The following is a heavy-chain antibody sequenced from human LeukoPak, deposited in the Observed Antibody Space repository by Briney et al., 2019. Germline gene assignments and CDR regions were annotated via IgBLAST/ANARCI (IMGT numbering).Heavy chain of an antibody. D-gene: IGHD6-19*01. J-gene: IGHJ4*02. CDR1: GFTFSSYA. V-gene: IGHV3-23*01. CDR2: IGGSGGST. Sequence: GGSLRLSCAASGFTFSSYAMSWVRQAPGKGLEWVSAIGGSGGSTYYADSVKGRFAISRDNSKNTLHLQMNSLRAEDTAVYYCAKDGYSSGWSDYWGQGTLVTVSS. CDR3: AKDGYSSGWSDY.